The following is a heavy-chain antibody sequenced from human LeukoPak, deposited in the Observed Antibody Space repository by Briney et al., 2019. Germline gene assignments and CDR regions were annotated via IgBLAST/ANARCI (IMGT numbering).Heavy chain of an antibody. Sequence: QTGGSLRLSCVASGFTVSSNYMNWVRQAPGKGLEWVSVIYSGGSTYYADSAKGRFTISRDNSKNTMYLQMNSLRAEDTAVYYCARDASSSDYYYYEMDVWGQGTTVTVSS. V-gene: IGHV3-66*01. CDR2: IYSGGST. D-gene: IGHD6-19*01. CDR1: GFTVSSNY. CDR3: ARDASSSDYYYYEMDV. J-gene: IGHJ6*02.